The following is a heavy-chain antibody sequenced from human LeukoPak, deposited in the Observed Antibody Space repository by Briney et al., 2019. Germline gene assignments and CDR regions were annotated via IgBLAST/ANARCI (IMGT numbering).Heavy chain of an antibody. V-gene: IGHV3-21*01. CDR1: GFTFSTST. CDR3: VRIPNNAGFPNWFDP. J-gene: IGHJ5*02. CDR2: ISGSSDYM. Sequence: GGSLRLSCAASGFTFSTSTMNWVRQAPGKGLEWVSSISGSSDYMYYADSVKGRFTIPRDNAKNSLYLQMNSLRAEDTAVYYCVRIPNNAGFPNWFDPWGQGTLVTVSS. D-gene: IGHD1-14*01.